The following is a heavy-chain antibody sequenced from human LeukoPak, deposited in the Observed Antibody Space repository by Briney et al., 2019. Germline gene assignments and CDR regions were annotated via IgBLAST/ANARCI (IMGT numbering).Heavy chain of an antibody. CDR3: ASGQNPIIPSDCSGGSCYYAFDI. J-gene: IGHJ3*02. Sequence: SVKVSCKASGGTFSSYAISWVRQAPGQGLEWMGIINPSGGSTSYAQKFQGRVTITADESTSTAYMELSSLRSEDTAVYYCASGQNPIIPSDCSGGSCYYAFDIWGQGTMVTVSS. D-gene: IGHD2-15*01. V-gene: IGHV1-69*11. CDR1: GGTFSSYA. CDR2: INPSGGST.